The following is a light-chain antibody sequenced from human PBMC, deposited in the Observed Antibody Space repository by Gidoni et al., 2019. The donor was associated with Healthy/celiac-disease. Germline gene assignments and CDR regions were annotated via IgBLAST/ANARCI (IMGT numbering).Light chain of an antibody. J-gene: IGKJ2*01. CDR3: QQSYSTPPT. CDR2: AAS. V-gene: IGKV1-39*01. Sequence: IQMPQTPSSLSASVADRVTITCRASQSISSYLNWYQQKPGKAPKLLIYAASSLQSGVPSRFSGSGSGTDFTLTISSLQPEDFATYYCQQSYSTPPTFGQGTKLEIK. CDR1: QSISSY.